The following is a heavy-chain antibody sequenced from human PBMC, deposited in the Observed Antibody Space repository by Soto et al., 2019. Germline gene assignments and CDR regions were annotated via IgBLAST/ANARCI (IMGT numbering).Heavy chain of an antibody. Sequence: SVKVSCKASGVSLSNYVISWVRQAPGQGLEWMGAIIPVFGTPNYAQKFQDRVTITADESTTTVYMEVRSLTSEDTAVYYCARGDATKIVVTTYYGMDVWGQGTTVTVSS. CDR3: ARGDATKIVVTTYYGMDV. J-gene: IGHJ6*02. V-gene: IGHV1-69*13. CDR1: GVSLSNYV. CDR2: IIPVFGTP. D-gene: IGHD3-22*01.